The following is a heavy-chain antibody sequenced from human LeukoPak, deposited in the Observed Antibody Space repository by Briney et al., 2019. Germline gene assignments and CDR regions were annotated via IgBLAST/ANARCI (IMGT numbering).Heavy chain of an antibody. Sequence: RGFLRHSFTASGFTFDDYAMHWVRQAPGKALEWVSLISWDGGSTYYADSVKGRFTISRDNTKNSLFLEMNSLRVEDTALYYCAKDQTMDFWGQGTLVTVSS. D-gene: IGHD3/OR15-3a*01. CDR3: AKDQTMDF. CDR2: ISWDGGST. CDR1: GFTFDDYA. J-gene: IGHJ1*01. V-gene: IGHV3-43D*04.